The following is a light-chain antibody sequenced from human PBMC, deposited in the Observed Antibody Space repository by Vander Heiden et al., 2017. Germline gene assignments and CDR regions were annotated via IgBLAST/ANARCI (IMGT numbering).Light chain of an antibody. CDR3: KQALQTPFT. J-gene: IGKJ2*01. Sequence: DIVMTQSPLSLPVTPGEPASISCRSSQSLLYSDGYNYLDWYLQKPGQSPQLLIYLGSFRASGVPDRFSGSGSGTDFTLEISRLEAEDVGVYYCKQALQTPFTFGQGTQLEIK. V-gene: IGKV2-28*01. CDR1: QSLLYSDGYNY. CDR2: LGS.